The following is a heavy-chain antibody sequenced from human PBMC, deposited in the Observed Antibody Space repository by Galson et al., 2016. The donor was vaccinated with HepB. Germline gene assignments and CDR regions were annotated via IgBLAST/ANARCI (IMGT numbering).Heavy chain of an antibody. Sequence: SLRLSCAASRFTFSGYAMSWVRQAPGKGLEWVSAISGSGGITHYADSVKGRFTISRDNSKNTRYLQMNSLRAEDTAVYYCAKGRPESGYEQWGQGTLVTVSS. D-gene: IGHD5-12*01. J-gene: IGHJ4*02. CDR1: RFTFSGYA. CDR3: AKGRPESGYEQ. CDR2: ISGSGGIT. V-gene: IGHV3-23*01.